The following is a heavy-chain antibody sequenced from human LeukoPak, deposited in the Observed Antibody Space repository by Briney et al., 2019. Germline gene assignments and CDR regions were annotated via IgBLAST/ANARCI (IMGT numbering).Heavy chain of an antibody. CDR3: ARPLDRTEAGAFDI. CDR1: GFTFGDYY. Sequence: GGSLRLSCAASGFTFGDYYMSWIRQAPGKGLEWVSYISSSGSTIYYADSVKGRFTISRDNAKNSLYLQMNSLRAEDTAVYYCARPLDRTEAGAFDIRGQGTMVTVSS. V-gene: IGHV3-11*01. J-gene: IGHJ3*02. CDR2: ISSSGSTI. D-gene: IGHD1-14*01.